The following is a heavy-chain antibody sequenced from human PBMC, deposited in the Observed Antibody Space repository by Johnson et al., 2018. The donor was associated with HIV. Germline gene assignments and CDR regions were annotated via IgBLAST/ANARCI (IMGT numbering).Heavy chain of an antibody. D-gene: IGHD5-12*01. CDR2: IGTAGDT. V-gene: IGHV3-13*01. CDR1: GFTFSSYA. J-gene: IGHJ3*02. CDR3: ASVLGRGYSGYDKNYDAFDI. Sequence: VQLVESGGGVVQPGRSLRLSCAASGFTFSSYAMHWVRQATGKGLEWVSAIGTAGDTYYPGSVKGRFTISRENAKNSLYLQMNSLRAEDTALYYCASVLGRGYSGYDKNYDAFDIWGQGTMVTVSS.